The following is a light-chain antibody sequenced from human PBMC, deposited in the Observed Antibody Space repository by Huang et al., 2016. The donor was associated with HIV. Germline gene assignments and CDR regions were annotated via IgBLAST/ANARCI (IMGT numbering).Light chain of an antibody. CDR1: QSVSSN. V-gene: IGKV3-15*01. J-gene: IGKJ4*01. Sequence: EIVMTQSPATLSVSPGERATLSCRASQSVSSNLAWVQQKPGQAPRLLIYGASTRAPGSPARFSGSGSGTEFTLTISSLQSEDFAVYSCQQYNNWPPLTFGGGTKVEIK. CDR3: QQYNNWPPLT. CDR2: GAS.